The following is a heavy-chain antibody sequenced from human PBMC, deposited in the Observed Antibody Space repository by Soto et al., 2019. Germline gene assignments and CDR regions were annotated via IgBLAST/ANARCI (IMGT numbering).Heavy chain of an antibody. V-gene: IGHV4-31*03. D-gene: IGHD3-10*01. CDR1: GGSISSGGYY. CDR2: IYYSGST. Sequence: QVQLQESGPGLVKPSETLSLTCTVSGGSISSGGYYWSWIRQHPGKGLEWIGSIYYSGSTYYNPSRKSRVTISVDTSKNQCSLKLSSVTAADTAIYYCARDSPITMVGPVQNWFDPWGQGTLVTVSS. CDR3: ARDSPITMVGPVQNWFDP. J-gene: IGHJ5*02.